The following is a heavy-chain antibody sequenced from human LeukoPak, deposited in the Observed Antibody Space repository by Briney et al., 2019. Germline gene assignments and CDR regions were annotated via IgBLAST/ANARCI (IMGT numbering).Heavy chain of an antibody. CDR2: IKPDGSEK. J-gene: IGHJ4*02. Sequence: GGSLRLSCAASGLTFTDFWMNWVRLAPGRGREWVANIKPDGSEKYYVDSVKGRFAISRDNAKNEVYLEMNSLRAEDTGVYYCSGRDSSRSPRAYWGQGTLVSVSS. CDR3: SGRDSSRSPRAY. V-gene: IGHV3-7*01. CDR1: GLTFTDFW. D-gene: IGHD2-2*01.